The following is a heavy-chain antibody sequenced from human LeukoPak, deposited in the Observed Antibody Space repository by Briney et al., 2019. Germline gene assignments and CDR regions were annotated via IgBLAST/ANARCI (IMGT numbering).Heavy chain of an antibody. D-gene: IGHD3-22*01. J-gene: IGHJ4*02. CDR2: INQDGSEK. Sequence: GGSLRLSCAASGFTFSSYWMSWVRQAPGKGLEWVANINQDGSEKYYVDSVKGRFTISRDNAKNSLYLQMNSLKAEDAAVYYCATYYYDNTGLIWGQGTLVTVSS. CDR1: GFTFSSYW. V-gene: IGHV3-7*01. CDR3: ATYYYDNTGLI.